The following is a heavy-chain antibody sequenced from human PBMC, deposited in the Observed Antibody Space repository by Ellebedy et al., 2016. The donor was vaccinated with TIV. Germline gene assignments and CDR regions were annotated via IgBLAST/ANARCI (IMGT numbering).Heavy chain of an antibody. CDR3: ARDPVGVGPAFDV. Sequence: AASVKVSCKASGYTFTGYYMYWVRQAPGQGLEWMGWINPETGDTTYAQEFRGRVTMTTDTSITTAYMELTRLTSDDTAIYYCARDPVGVGPAFDVWGQGTMVTVSS. V-gene: IGHV1-2*02. CDR1: GYTFTGYY. J-gene: IGHJ3*01. CDR2: INPETGDT. D-gene: IGHD4-23*01.